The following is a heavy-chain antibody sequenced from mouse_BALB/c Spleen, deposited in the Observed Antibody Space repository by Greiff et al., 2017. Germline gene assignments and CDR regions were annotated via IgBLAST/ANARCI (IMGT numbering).Heavy chain of an antibody. Sequence: EVKLMESGPGLVKPSQSLSLTCTVTGYSITSDYAWNWIRQFPGNKLEWMGYISYSGSTSYNPSLKSRISITRDTSKNQFFLQLNSVTTEDTATYYCARGTTVVATFDYWGQGTTLTVSS. D-gene: IGHD1-1*01. J-gene: IGHJ2*01. CDR1: GYSITSDYA. CDR2: ISYSGST. CDR3: ARGTTVVATFDY. V-gene: IGHV3-2*02.